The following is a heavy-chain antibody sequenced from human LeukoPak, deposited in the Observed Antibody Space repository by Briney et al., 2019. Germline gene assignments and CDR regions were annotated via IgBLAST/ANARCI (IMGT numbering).Heavy chain of an antibody. CDR2: ISSSSSTI. D-gene: IGHD2-15*01. CDR1: GFTFSSYS. J-gene: IGHJ4*02. V-gene: IGHV3-48*04. CDR3: ARDRKWGCSGGSCYNN. Sequence: GGSLRLSCAASGFTFSSYSMNWVRQAPGKGLEWVSYISSSSSTIYYADSVKGRFTISRDNAKNSLYLQMNSLRAEDTAVYYCARDRKWGCSGGSCYNNWGQGTLVTVSS.